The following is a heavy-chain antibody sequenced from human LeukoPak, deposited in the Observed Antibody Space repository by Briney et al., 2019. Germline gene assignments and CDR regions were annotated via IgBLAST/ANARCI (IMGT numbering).Heavy chain of an antibody. CDR2: LDGGGNS. J-gene: IGHJ2*01. CDR3: ARIYSSGWNWYFDL. D-gene: IGHD6-19*01. V-gene: IGHV3-66*01. Sequence: GGSLRLSCAASGFTVSTNYMTWVRQAPGKGLEWVSTLDGGGNSYYADSVKDRFTISRDNSKNTLYLQMSSLRAEDTAVYYCARIYSSGWNWYFDLWGRGTLVTVSS. CDR1: GFTVSTNY.